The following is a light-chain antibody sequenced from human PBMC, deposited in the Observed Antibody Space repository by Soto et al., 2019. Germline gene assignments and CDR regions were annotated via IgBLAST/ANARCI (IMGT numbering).Light chain of an antibody. CDR2: DAS. V-gene: IGKV1-33*01. CDR3: LQYNSYPFP. Sequence: DIQMTQSPGSLSASVGDRGTSACRASQDISNFLNWYRQNPGKAPKLLIYDASNLETAVPSRFSGSGSGTAFTLTITSLQPEDFATYSCLQYNSYPFPFGQGPRLE. J-gene: IGKJ5*01. CDR1: QDISNF.